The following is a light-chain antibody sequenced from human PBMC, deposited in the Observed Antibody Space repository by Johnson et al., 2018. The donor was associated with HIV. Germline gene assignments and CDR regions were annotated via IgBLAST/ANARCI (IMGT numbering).Light chain of an antibody. V-gene: IGLV1-51*01. CDR2: ENN. Sequence: VLTQPPSVSAAPGQKVTISCSGSSSNIGNNYVSWYQQFPGTAPKLLIYENNKRPSGIPDRFSGSKSGTSATLGITGLQTGDEADYYCGTWDSSLSVFYVFGTGTKFTVL. CDR3: GTWDSSLSVFYV. J-gene: IGLJ1*01. CDR1: SSNIGNNY.